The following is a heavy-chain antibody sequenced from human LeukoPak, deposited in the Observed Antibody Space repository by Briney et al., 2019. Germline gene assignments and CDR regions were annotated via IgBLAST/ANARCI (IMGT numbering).Heavy chain of an antibody. V-gene: IGHV3-21*01. CDR2: ISSSSSYI. D-gene: IGHD6-13*01. CDR1: GFTFSSYS. CDR3: ARKAPASYSSSWYTREHYYYMDV. J-gene: IGHJ6*03. Sequence: GGSLRLSCAASGFTFSSYSMNWVRQAPGKGLEWVSSISSSSSYIYYADSVKGRFTISRDNAKNSLYLQMNSLRAEDTAVYYCARKAPASYSSSWYTREHYYYMDVWGKGTTVTVSS.